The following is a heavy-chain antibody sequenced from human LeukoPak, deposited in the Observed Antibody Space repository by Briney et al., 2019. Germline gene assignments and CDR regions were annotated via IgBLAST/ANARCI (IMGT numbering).Heavy chain of an antibody. J-gene: IGHJ4*02. D-gene: IGHD6-19*01. CDR1: GFVFSSLD. V-gene: IGHV3-23*01. CDR3: AKDARRSSGWWFFDH. CDR2: ITHSGYGT. Sequence: GGSLRLSCAASGFVFSSLDMGWVRQAPGKGLEWVSAITHSGYGTYYADSVKGRFTISRDNSKNTLFLQMNSLRAEDTAVYFCAKDARRSSGWWFFDHWGQGTLVTVSS.